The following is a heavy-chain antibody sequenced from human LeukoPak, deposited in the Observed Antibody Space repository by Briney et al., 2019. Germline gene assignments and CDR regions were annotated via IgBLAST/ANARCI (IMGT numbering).Heavy chain of an antibody. V-gene: IGHV3-33*01. CDR1: GFTFSSYG. CDR2: IWYDGSNK. D-gene: IGHD6-25*01. CDR3: ARDSGDARSTDY. J-gene: IGHJ4*02. Sequence: GGSLRLSCAASGFTFSSYGMHWVRQAPGKGLEWVAVIWYDGSNKYYADSVKGRFTISRDNSKNTLYLQMNSLRAEDTAVYYCARDSGDARSTDYWGQGTLVTVSS.